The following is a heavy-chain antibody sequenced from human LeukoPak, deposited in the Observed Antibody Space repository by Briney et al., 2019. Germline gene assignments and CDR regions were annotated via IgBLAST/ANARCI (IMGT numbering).Heavy chain of an antibody. CDR3: ARASRWLPFDY. D-gene: IGHD5-12*01. J-gene: IGHJ4*02. Sequence: SETLSLTCTVSGGSVSSSSYYWSWIRQPPGKGLEWIGYIYYSGSTNYNPSPKSRVTISVDTSKNQFSLKLSSVTAADTAVYYCARASRWLPFDYWGQGTLVTASS. V-gene: IGHV4-61*01. CDR2: IYYSGST. CDR1: GGSVSSSSYY.